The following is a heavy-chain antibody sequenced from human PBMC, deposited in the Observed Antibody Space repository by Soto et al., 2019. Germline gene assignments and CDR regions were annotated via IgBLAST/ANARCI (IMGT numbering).Heavy chain of an antibody. Sequence: EVQLVESGGGLVQSGGSLRLSCEASGFTFSSYWMHWVRQAPGKGLVWVSRITGDGISTNYADSVTGRFTISRDNAKDTVFLQLNGLSADDTAVYYCARGSMGNYYNDYWGQGILVTVSS. J-gene: IGHJ4*02. CDR1: GFTFSSYW. D-gene: IGHD3-10*01. V-gene: IGHV3-74*01. CDR2: ITGDGIST. CDR3: ARGSMGNYYNDY.